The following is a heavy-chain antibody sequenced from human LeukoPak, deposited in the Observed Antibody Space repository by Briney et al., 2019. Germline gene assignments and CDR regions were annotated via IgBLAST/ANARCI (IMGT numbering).Heavy chain of an antibody. D-gene: IGHD4-23*01. V-gene: IGHV4-39*01. CDR2: IYYSGST. CDR3: ARGSVVTPISDY. J-gene: IGHJ4*02. CDR1: GGSISSSSYS. Sequence: SETLSLTCTVSGGSISSSSYSWGWIRQPPGKGLEWIGSIYYSGSTYYNPSLKSRVTISVDTSKNQFSLKLSSVTAADTAVYYCARGSVVTPISDYWGQGTLVTVSS.